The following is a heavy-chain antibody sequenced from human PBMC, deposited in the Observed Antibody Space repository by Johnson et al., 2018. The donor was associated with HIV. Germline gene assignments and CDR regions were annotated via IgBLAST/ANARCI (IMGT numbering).Heavy chain of an antibody. CDR3: ARHKGQQYDTFDI. CDR1: GFTFSSYD. CDR2: ISGSGGST. J-gene: IGHJ3*02. D-gene: IGHD6-13*01. V-gene: IGHV3-23*04. Sequence: EQLVESGGGLVQPGGSLRLSCAASGFTFSSYDMHWVRQATGKGLEWVSAISGSGGSTYYADSVKGRFTISRDNSKNTLYLQMNSLRAGDTAVYYCARHKGQQYDTFDIWGQGTMVTVSS.